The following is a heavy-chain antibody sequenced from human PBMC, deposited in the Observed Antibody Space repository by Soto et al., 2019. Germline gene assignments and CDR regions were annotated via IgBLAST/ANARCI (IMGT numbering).Heavy chain of an antibody. CDR2: IKSQLDGGTT. D-gene: IGHD3-3*01. Sequence: EVQLVESGGGLVKPGESLRLSCSASGFTFNKAWMTWVRQAPGRGLEWVGRIKSQLDGGTTDYPSAVKGRFTISRDDSNNTLYLQMNSLKTEDTAVYYCTTDDRFLILERQYWGQGTLVTVSP. J-gene: IGHJ4*02. V-gene: IGHV3-15*01. CDR3: TTDDRFLILERQY. CDR1: GFTFNKAW.